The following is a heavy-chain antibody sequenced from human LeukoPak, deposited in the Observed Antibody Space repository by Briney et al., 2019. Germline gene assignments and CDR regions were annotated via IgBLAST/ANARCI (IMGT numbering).Heavy chain of an antibody. Sequence: GGSLRLSCAASGFTFSSYWMSWVRQAPGKGLEWVANIKQDGSEKYYVDSVKGRFTISRDNAKKSLYLLMNSLRTEDTAVCYCARDWEGHDYWGQGTLVTVSS. CDR1: GFTFSSYW. V-gene: IGHV3-7*01. J-gene: IGHJ4*02. CDR3: ARDWEGHDY. D-gene: IGHD1-26*01. CDR2: IKQDGSEK.